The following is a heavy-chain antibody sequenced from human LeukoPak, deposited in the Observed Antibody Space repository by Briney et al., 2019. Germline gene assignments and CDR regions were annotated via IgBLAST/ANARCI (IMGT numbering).Heavy chain of an antibody. V-gene: IGHV3-23*01. CDR3: AKWGYYYYGMDV. J-gene: IGHJ6*04. D-gene: IGHD3-16*01. CDR2: ISGSGGST. Sequence: GGSLRLSCAASEFTFSSYAMSWVRQAPGKGLEWVSAISGSGGSTYYADSVKGRFTISRDNSKNTLYLQMNSLRAEDTAVYYCAKWGYYYYGMDVWGKGTTVTVSS. CDR1: EFTFSSYA.